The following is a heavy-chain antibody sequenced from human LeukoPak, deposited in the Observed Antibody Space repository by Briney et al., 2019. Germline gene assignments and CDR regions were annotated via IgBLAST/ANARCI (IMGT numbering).Heavy chain of an antibody. CDR2: ISYDGSNK. Sequence: GGSLRLSCAASGFTFSSYSMHWVRQAPGKGLEWVAVISYDGSNKEYADSVKGRFTISRDNSENTLYLQMNSLRAEDTAVYYCARDQRVQIVLVPDYWGQGTLVTVSS. V-gene: IGHV3-30-3*01. CDR1: GFTFSSYS. D-gene: IGHD3-22*01. J-gene: IGHJ4*02. CDR3: ARDQRVQIVLVPDY.